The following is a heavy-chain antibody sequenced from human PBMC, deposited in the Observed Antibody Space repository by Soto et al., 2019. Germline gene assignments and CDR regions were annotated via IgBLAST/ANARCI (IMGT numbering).Heavy chain of an antibody. V-gene: IGHV1-18*01. CDR3: ARVDIVVVVAAFDY. D-gene: IGHD2-15*01. Sequence: ASVKVSCKASGYTFTSYGISWVRQAPGQGLEWMGWISAYNGNTNYAQKLQGRATMTTDTSTSTAYMELRSLRSDDTAVYYCARVDIVVVVAAFDYWGQGTLVTVSS. J-gene: IGHJ4*02. CDR1: GYTFTSYG. CDR2: ISAYNGNT.